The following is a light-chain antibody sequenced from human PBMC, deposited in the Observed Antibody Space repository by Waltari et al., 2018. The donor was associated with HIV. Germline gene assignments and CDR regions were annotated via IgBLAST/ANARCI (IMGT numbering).Light chain of an antibody. Sequence: QSMLTQPPSASGAPGQRVTISCSGSSSNIGSNSVYWYQQLPGTAPKRLIYATDQRPAGVPDLFSGAKSCTSASLAISGLRSEDEADFYCAAWDDSLGGPVFGGGTQLTVL. CDR1: SSNIGSNS. V-gene: IGLV1-47*01. CDR3: AAWDDSLGGPV. CDR2: ATD. J-gene: IGLJ7*01.